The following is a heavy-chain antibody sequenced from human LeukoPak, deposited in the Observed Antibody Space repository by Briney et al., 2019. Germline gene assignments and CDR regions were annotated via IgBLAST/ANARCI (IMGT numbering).Heavy chain of an antibody. D-gene: IGHD2-15*01. CDR3: ARAGYRFGGFYFDY. J-gene: IGHJ4*02. CDR1: GDSLSSGTYY. V-gene: IGHV4-31*03. Sequence: PSETLSLTCSVSGDSLSSGTYYWSWLRQHPGKGLESIGFISYTGYTSYNPSLKSRVTISVDRSKSQFSLKLTSVTAADTAVYYCARAGYRFGGFYFDYWGRGTLVTVSS. CDR2: ISYTGYT.